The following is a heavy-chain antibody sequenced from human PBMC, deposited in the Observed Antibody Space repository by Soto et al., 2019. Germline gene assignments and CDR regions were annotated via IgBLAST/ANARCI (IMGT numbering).Heavy chain of an antibody. CDR2: ISYDGSNK. CDR3: ARDITSTWGIAAGYFQH. Sequence: GGSLRLSCAASGFTFSSYAMHWVRQAPGKGLEWVAVISYDGSNKYYADSVKGRFTISRDNSKNTLYLQMNSLRAEDTAVYYCARDITSTWGIAAGYFQHWGQGTLVTVSS. CDR1: GFTFSSYA. J-gene: IGHJ1*01. V-gene: IGHV3-30-3*01. D-gene: IGHD6-13*01.